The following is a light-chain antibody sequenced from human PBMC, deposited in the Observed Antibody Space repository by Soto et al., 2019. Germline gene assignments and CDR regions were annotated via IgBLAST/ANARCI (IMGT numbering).Light chain of an antibody. CDR3: QHTFNSPPWT. J-gene: IGKJ1*01. Sequence: DIHMTQSPSSLSASVGDTVTITCRASQNIDMYLNWYQQKPGKAPRVLISGASNLQSGVPSRFSGSESGTDFTLTISSLQSEDFASYFCQHTFNSPPWTFGQGTKVEVK. V-gene: IGKV1-39*01. CDR2: GAS. CDR1: QNIDMY.